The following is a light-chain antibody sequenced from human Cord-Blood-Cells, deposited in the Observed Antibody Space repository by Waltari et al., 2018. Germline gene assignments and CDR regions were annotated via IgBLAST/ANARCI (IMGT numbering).Light chain of an antibody. CDR3: QQFNNYPRT. V-gene: IGKV1D-13*01. Sequence: AIQLTQAPSSLPASVADRVTITCRASQGISSALAWYQQKPGKAPKLLIYDAASLESGVPSRFSGSGSGTDFTLTISSLQPEDFATYYCQQFNNYPRTFGGGTKVEI. CDR2: DAA. J-gene: IGKJ4*01. CDR1: QGISSA.